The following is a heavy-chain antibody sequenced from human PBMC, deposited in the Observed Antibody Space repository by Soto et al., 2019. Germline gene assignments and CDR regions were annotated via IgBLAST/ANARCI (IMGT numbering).Heavy chain of an antibody. D-gene: IGHD5-18*01. J-gene: IGHJ4*02. CDR2: ISADIGDT. CDR3: ARDPGYSYGYN. Sequence: ASVKVSCKASGYTLTHYVVHWVRQAPGQRLEWMGWISADIGDTKYSQKFQGRVTMTSDTSASTVYMELSSLRSEDTAVYYCARDPGYSYGYNWGQGTLVTVSS. V-gene: IGHV1-3*01. CDR1: GYTLTHYV.